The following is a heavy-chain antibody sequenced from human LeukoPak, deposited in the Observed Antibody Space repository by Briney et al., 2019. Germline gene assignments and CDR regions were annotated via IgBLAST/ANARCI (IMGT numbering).Heavy chain of an antibody. V-gene: IGHV4-34*01. J-gene: IGHJ4*02. D-gene: IGHD3-9*01. Sequence: PSETLSLTCAVYGGSFSGYYWSWIRQPPGKGREGIGEINHSGSTNYNPSLKSRVTISVDTSKNQFSLKLSSVTAADTAVYYCARSLRYFDKYYFDYWGQGTLVTVSS. CDR3: ARSLRYFDKYYFDY. CDR2: INHSGST. CDR1: GGSFSGYY.